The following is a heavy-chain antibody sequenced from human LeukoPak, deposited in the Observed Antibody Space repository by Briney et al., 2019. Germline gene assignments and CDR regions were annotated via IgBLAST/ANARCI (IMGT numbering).Heavy chain of an antibody. CDR2: ISYDGSNK. J-gene: IGHJ4*02. CDR1: GFTFSSYA. Sequence: GGSLRLSCAASGFTFSSYAMHWVRQAPGKGLEWVAVISYDGSNKYYADSVKGRFTISRDNSKNTLYLQMNSLRAEDTAVYYCARGPRVSGSYFNYWGQGTLVTVSS. V-gene: IGHV3-30-3*01. CDR3: ARGPRVSGSYFNY. D-gene: IGHD1-26*01.